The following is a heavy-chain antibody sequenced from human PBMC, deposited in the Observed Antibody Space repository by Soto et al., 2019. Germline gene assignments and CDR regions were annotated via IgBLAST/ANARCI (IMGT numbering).Heavy chain of an antibody. D-gene: IGHD3-10*01. J-gene: IGHJ4*01. Sequence: VQLVESGGGLVQFGGSLRLSCAASGFTFSSYWMPWVRKVPGKGLVWVSRIKGDGTNTGYADSVKGRFTISRDNVKNTLYLQMNSLRAEDTAVYYCARGLSGDYGFDYWGHGPLVTVSS. CDR3: ARGLSGDYGFDY. CDR2: IKGDGTNT. CDR1: GFTFSSYW. V-gene: IGHV3-74*01.